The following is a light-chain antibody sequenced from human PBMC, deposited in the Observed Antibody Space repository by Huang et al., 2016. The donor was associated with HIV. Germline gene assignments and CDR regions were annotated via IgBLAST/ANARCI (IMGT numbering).Light chain of an antibody. CDR2: DAS. CDR3: QQYDSLPYT. Sequence: DIQMTQSPSSLSASVGDRVTITCQASQDINKDLNWYQQKPGKAPKLLIYDASNLETGVPSRFRGSGSGTDFTVTVSSLQPEDIATYYCQQYDSLPYTFGQGTKLEIK. V-gene: IGKV1-33*01. J-gene: IGKJ2*01. CDR1: QDINKD.